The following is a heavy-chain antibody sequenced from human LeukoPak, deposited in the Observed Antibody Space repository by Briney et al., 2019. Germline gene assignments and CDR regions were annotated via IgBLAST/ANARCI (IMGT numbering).Heavy chain of an antibody. CDR3: ARGYTDYGGKSLEFWFDP. CDR1: GYIFTTYA. J-gene: IGHJ5*02. CDR2: INAGNGDT. D-gene: IGHD4-23*01. V-gene: IGHV1-3*01. Sequence: GASVKVSCKASGYIFTTYAMHWVRQAPGQRLEWMGWINAGNGDTKYSQKFQGRVTITRDTSASTAYMELSSLRSEDTAVYYCARGYTDYGGKSLEFWFDPWGQGTLVTVSS.